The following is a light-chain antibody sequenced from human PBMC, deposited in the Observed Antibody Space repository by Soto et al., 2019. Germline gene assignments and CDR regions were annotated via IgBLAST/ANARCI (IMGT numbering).Light chain of an antibody. Sequence: QSVLTQPPSVSGAPGQRVTISCTGSSSNIGAGYDVHWYQQLPGTAPKLLIYGNSNGPSGVPDRFSGSKSGTSASLAITGLQAEAEADYYCQSYDSSLSGSYVFGTGTKLTVL. CDR3: QSYDSSLSGSYV. J-gene: IGLJ1*01. CDR1: SSNIGAGYD. V-gene: IGLV1-40*01. CDR2: GNS.